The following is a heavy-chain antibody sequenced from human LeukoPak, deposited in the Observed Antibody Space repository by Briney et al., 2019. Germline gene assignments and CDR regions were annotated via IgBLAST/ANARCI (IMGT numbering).Heavy chain of an antibody. CDR1: GGSISSGYW. J-gene: IGHJ4*02. Sequence: PSETLSLTCVVSGGSISSGYWLSWVRQTPGKGLEWIGEIHHSGTTNYNPSLTSRVTISMDKSKNQFSLIVNSVTATDTALYLCARNGYYSADYWGQGTLVTVSS. CDR2: IHHSGTT. V-gene: IGHV4-4*02. D-gene: IGHD3-22*01. CDR3: ARNGYYSADY.